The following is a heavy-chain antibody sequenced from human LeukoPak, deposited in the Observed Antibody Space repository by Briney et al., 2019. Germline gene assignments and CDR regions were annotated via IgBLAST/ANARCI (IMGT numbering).Heavy chain of an antibody. D-gene: IGHD6-19*01. CDR1: KFIFSDYG. V-gene: IGHV3-33*01. CDR3: ARGPVAVAGTPDY. CDR2: IWYDGSDE. J-gene: IGHJ4*02. Sequence: GSLRLSCAASKFIFSDYGMHWVRQAPGKGLEWVAFIWYDGSDEYYADSVKGRLTISRDNSKNTLYLQMNSLRAEDTAVYYCARGPVAVAGTPDYWGQGTLVTVSS.